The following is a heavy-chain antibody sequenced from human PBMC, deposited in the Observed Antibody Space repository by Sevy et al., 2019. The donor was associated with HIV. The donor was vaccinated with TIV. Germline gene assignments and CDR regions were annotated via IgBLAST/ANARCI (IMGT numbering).Heavy chain of an antibody. Sequence: GGSLRLSCAASGFNFSNYAMHWVRQAPGKGLEWVALIWYDGSNKNYADSNSMKGRFTISRDNSKNSLYLQMNNLRAEDTAVYYCARDLPPSATTVAHFDYWGRGTLVTVSS. CDR2: IWYDGSNK. D-gene: IGHD4-17*01. CDR3: ARDLPPSATTVAHFDY. CDR1: GFNFSNYA. V-gene: IGHV3-33*01. J-gene: IGHJ4*02.